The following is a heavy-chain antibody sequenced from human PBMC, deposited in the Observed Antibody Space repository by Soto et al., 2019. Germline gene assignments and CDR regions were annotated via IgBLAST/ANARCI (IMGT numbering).Heavy chain of an antibody. D-gene: IGHD6-6*01. CDR3: ARDRPTSSIRARDYYYAMDV. V-gene: IGHV1-18*01. CDR2: ISSYNGNT. Sequence: QVQLVQSGAEVKKPGASVKVSCKASGYTFITYGIRWVRQAPGQGLEWMGWISSYNGNTNYAQKLQGRVTMTTDTSTTKAYMELRSLISDDTAVYYCARDRPTSSIRARDYYYAMDVWGQGTTVTVSS. J-gene: IGHJ6*02. CDR1: GYTFITYG.